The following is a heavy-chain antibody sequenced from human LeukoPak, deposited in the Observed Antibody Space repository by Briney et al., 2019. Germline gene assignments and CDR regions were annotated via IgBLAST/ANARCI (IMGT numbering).Heavy chain of an antibody. CDR1: GFTFSSYS. V-gene: IGHV3-23*01. Sequence: HPGGPLRLSCAASGFTFSSYSMNWVRQAPGKGLEWVSAISGSGGSTYYADSVKGRFTISRDNSKNTLYLQMNSLRAEDTAVYYCAKWTIGGNHPTDYGMDVWGQGTTVTVSS. CDR2: ISGSGGST. D-gene: IGHD4-23*01. J-gene: IGHJ6*02. CDR3: AKWTIGGNHPTDYGMDV.